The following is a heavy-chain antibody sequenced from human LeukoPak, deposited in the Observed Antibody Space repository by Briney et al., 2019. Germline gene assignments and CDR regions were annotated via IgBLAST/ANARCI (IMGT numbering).Heavy chain of an antibody. Sequence: ASVKVSCKASGYTFTGYYMHWGRQAPGQGLEWRGGINPNSGGTNYAQKFQGRVTMTRDTSISTAYMELSRLRSDDTAVYYCARDPRYQLLSGYYYYGMDVWGQGTTVTVSS. CDR2: INPNSGGT. J-gene: IGHJ6*02. CDR1: GYTFTGYY. V-gene: IGHV1-2*02. CDR3: ARDPRYQLLSGYYYYGMDV. D-gene: IGHD2-2*01.